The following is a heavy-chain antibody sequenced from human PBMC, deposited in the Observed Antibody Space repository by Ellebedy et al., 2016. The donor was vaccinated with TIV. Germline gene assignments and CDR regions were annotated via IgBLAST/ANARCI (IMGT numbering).Heavy chain of an antibody. CDR1: GFTFSSHW. CDR2: IDGDGVT. CDR3: GGVFDY. Sequence: GESLKISCAASGFTFSSHWMHWVRQAPGEGLVWVARIDGDGVTSYAASVKGRFTISRDNTKNTLYLQMNSLRGEDTAMYYCGGVFDYWGQGTLVTVSS. V-gene: IGHV3-74*01. J-gene: IGHJ4*02.